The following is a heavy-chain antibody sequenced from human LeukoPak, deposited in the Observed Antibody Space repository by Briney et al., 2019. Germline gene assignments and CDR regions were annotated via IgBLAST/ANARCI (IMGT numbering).Heavy chain of an antibody. Sequence: GGSLRLSCAASGFTFSSYAMSWFRQAPGKGLEWVSAISGSGGSTYYADSVKGRFTISRDNSKNTLYLQMNSLRAEDTAVYYCASLDIVVVPAANHGNWFDPWGQGTLVTVSS. CDR3: ASLDIVVVPAANHGNWFDP. V-gene: IGHV3-23*01. CDR2: ISGSGGST. D-gene: IGHD2-2*03. CDR1: GFTFSSYA. J-gene: IGHJ5*02.